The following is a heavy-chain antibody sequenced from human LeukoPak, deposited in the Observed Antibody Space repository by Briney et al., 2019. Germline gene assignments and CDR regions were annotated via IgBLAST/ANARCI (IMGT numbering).Heavy chain of an antibody. J-gene: IGHJ6*03. CDR1: GYTFTGYY. CDR3: ARSYGSGSYYGHYYYMDV. V-gene: IGHV1-2*02. CDR2: INPNSGGT. D-gene: IGHD3-10*01. Sequence: ASVTVSCKASGYTFTGYYMHWVRQAPGQGLEWMGWINPNSGGTNYAQKFQGRVTMTRDTSISTAYMELSRLRSDDTAVYYCARSYGSGSYYGHYYYMDVWGKGTTVTISS.